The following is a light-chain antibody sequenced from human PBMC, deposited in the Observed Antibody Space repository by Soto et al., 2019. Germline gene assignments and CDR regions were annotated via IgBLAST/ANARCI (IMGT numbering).Light chain of an antibody. Sequence: QSVLAQPPSASGTPGQRVTISCSGSSSNIGSNYLSWYQQIPGTAPTLLIYRNNKRPSGVPDRFSGSQSGTSASLAISGLRSEDEADYYCASWDDSLSGHVVFGGGTKLTVL. V-gene: IGLV1-47*01. CDR2: RNN. CDR1: SSNIGSNY. J-gene: IGLJ2*01. CDR3: ASWDDSLSGHVV.